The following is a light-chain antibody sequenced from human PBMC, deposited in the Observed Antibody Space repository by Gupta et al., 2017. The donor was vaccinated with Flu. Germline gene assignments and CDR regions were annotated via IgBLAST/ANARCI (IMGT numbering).Light chain of an antibody. CDR1: QQIVIY. CDR2: AAS. Sequence: DIQMTQSPSSLSAFVGDTVTITCRASQQIVIYLNWYQQKPGKAPKLLIYAASRVQRGVPSRFTGSGSGSDFTLTISSLQGEDFANYYCQQSHSPPWTFGQGTKVEVK. V-gene: IGKV1-39*01. CDR3: QQSHSPPWT. J-gene: IGKJ1*01.